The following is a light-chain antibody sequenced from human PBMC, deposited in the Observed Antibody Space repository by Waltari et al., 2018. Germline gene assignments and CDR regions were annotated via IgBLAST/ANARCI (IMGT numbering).Light chain of an antibody. J-gene: IGKJ1*01. CDR1: QSVTSSH. CDR3: QQYGSSPRT. CDR2: GAS. Sequence: EIVLKQSPGTLSLSPGESATLSCRASQSVTSSHLAWYQQKPGQAPRLLIYGASSRATAIPDRFSGSGSGTDFTLTISRLEAEDFAVYYCQQYGSSPRTFGQGTKVEIK. V-gene: IGKV3-20*01.